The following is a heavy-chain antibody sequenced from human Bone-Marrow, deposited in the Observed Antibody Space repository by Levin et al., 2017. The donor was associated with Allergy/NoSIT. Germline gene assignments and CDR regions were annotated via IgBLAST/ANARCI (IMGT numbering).Heavy chain of an antibody. CDR1: GLSFSNYD. Sequence: PGGSLRLSCAASGLSFSNYDMNWVRQAPGKGLEWVSSISGGSSRIYYADSVKGRFTISRDHAKNSLYLQMNSLRVEDTAVYYCASWAMFYYDGSDFDYFYYGMDVWGQGTTVTVSS. J-gene: IGHJ6*02. V-gene: IGHV3-21*06. CDR3: ASWAMFYYDGSDFDYFYYGMDV. D-gene: IGHD3-16*01. CDR2: ISGGSSRI.